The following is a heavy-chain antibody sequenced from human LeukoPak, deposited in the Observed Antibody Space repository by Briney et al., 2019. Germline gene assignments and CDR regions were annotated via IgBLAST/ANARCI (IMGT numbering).Heavy chain of an antibody. V-gene: IGHV4-34*01. Sequence: SETLSLTCAVFGGSSSGYYWTWVRQAPGKGLEWIGEINESGTTNYNPSLDNRVTISVDRSKNQFSLKVTSLTAADTAVFYCARALMTLVRGVPRTTWFDPWGPGTLVTVSS. D-gene: IGHD3-10*01. CDR3: ARALMTLVRGVPRTTWFDP. CDR1: GGSSSGYY. J-gene: IGHJ5*02. CDR2: INESGTT.